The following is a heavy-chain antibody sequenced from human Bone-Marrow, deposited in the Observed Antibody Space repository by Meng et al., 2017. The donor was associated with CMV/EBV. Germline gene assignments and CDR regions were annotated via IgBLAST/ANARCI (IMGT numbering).Heavy chain of an antibody. CDR1: GFTFSSYW. J-gene: IGHJ4*02. CDR2: IKQDGTEK. CDR3: ARDPVVSGDYYFDY. D-gene: IGHD2-15*01. V-gene: IGHV3-7*01. Sequence: GESLKISCAASGFTFSSYWMHWVRQAPGKGLEWVANIKQDGTEKYYVDSVKGRFTIYRDNTKNSLYLQMNSLRAEDTAVYYCARDPVVSGDYYFDYWGQGKLVTVSS.